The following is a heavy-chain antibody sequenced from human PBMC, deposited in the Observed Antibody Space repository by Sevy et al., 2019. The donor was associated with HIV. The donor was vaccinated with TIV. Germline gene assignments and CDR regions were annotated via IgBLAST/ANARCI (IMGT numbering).Heavy chain of an antibody. D-gene: IGHD3-22*01. CDR3: AGTRYDSSGSFDAFDI. Sequence: GGSLRLSCVASGLTLRTYAMNWVRQAPGKGLKWVSSIFKSGDVTYYADSVKGRFTIARDNSKNTVYLHMNSLRVEDTALYFCAGTRYDSSGSFDAFDIWGQGTMVTVSS. CDR1: GLTLRTYA. J-gene: IGHJ3*02. CDR2: IFKSGDVT. V-gene: IGHV3-23*01.